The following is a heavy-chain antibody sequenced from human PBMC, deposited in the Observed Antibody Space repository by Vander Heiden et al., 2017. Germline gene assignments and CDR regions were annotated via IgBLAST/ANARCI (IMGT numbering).Heavy chain of an antibody. CDR1: GFPFDDYA. V-gene: IGHV3-9*01. CDR3: AKASSNWYSSSSLDY. CDR2: ISWNSGSI. Sequence: EVQLVESGGGLVQPGRSLRLSCAASGFPFDDYAMHWVRQAPGKGLEWVSGISWNSGSIGYADSVKGRFTISRDNAKNSLYLQMNSLRAEDTALYYCAKASSNWYSSSSLDYWGQGTLVTVSS. J-gene: IGHJ4*02. D-gene: IGHD6-6*01.